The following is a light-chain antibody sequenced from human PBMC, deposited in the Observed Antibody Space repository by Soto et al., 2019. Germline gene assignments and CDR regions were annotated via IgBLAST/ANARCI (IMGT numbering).Light chain of an antibody. V-gene: IGLV2-14*01. CDR3: SSYTSSSTPRYV. CDR1: SSDVGGYNH. J-gene: IGLJ1*01. Sequence: QSVLTQPASVSGSPGQSITISRTGTSSDVGGYNHVSWYQQHPGKAPKLMIYDVSNRPSGVSNRFSGSKSGNTASLTISGLQAEDEADYYCSSYTSSSTPRYVFGTGTKVTVL. CDR2: DVS.